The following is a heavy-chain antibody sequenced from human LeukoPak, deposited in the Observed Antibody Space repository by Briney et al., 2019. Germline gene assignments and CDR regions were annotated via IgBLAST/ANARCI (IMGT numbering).Heavy chain of an antibody. J-gene: IGHJ4*02. CDR1: GFTFSSHS. V-gene: IGHV3-48*01. CDR2: ISSSSSTR. CDR3: ARMSGSRLPGY. Sequence: GGSLRLSCAASGFTFSSHSMNWVRQAPGKGLEWVSYISSSSSTRYYADSVKGRFTISRDDARNSLYLQMNSLRAEDTAVYYCARMSGSRLPGYWGQGALVTVSS. D-gene: IGHD3-3*01.